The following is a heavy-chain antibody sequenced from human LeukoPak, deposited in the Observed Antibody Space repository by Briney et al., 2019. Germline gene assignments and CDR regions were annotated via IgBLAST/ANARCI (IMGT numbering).Heavy chain of an antibody. J-gene: IGHJ4*02. Sequence: PSETLSLTCTVSGGSISSCYWSWIRQPPGKGLEWIGYIYYSGSTNYNPSLKSRVTISVDTSKNQFSLKLSSVTAADTAVYYCASSLYYYDSSGYLQYYFDYWGQGTLVTVSS. D-gene: IGHD3-22*01. V-gene: IGHV4-59*08. CDR3: ASSLYYYDSSGYLQYYFDY. CDR1: GGSISSCY. CDR2: IYYSGST.